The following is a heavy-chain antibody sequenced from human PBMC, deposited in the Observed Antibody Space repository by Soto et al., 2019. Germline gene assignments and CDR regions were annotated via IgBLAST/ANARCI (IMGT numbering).Heavy chain of an antibody. CDR3: ARAHSGYDTHYYYYYYMDV. D-gene: IGHD5-12*01. CDR1: GGSFSGYY. J-gene: IGHJ6*03. CDR2: INHSGST. Sequence: PSETLSLTCAVYGGSFSGYYWSWIRQPPGKGLEWIGEINHSGSTNYNPSLKSRVTISVDTSKNQFSLKLSSVTAADTAVYYCARAHSGYDTHYYYYYYMDVWGKGTTVTVSS. V-gene: IGHV4-34*01.